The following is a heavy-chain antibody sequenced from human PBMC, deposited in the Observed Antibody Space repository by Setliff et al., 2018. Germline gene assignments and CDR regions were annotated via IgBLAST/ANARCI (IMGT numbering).Heavy chain of an antibody. CDR1: GFTFNQYW. J-gene: IGHJ6*03. Sequence: SLRLSCAASGFTFNQYWMAWVRQAPGKGLEWVANIDPDGIGKYYIDSVRGRFTISRDNAKNTLNLQMNGLRIDDTAVYYCAKSAPMVVRGSLGVWGTGTSVTVSS. D-gene: IGHD2-21*01. CDR3: AKSAPMVVRGSLGV. V-gene: IGHV3-7*01. CDR2: IDPDGIGK.